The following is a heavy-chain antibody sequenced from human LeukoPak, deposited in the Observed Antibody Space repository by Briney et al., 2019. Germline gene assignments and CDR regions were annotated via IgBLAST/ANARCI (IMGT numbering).Heavy chain of an antibody. J-gene: IGHJ4*02. CDR3: ARDLEFKQHLDY. D-gene: IGHD6-13*01. CDR2: INGDGSST. CDR1: GFTFSSYW. Sequence: PGGSLRLSCAASGFTFSSYWMHWVRQAPGKGLVWVSRINGDGSSTSYADSVKGRLTISRDNAKNTLYLQMNSLRAEDTAVYYCARDLEFKQHLDYWGQGTLVTVSS. V-gene: IGHV3-74*01.